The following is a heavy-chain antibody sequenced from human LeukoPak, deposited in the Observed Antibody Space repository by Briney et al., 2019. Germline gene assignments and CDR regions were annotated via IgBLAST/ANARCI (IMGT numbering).Heavy chain of an antibody. CDR1: GGSISSSSYY. Sequence: PSETLSLTCTVSGGSISSSSYYWGWIRQPPGKGLEWIGSIYYSGSTYYNPSLKSRVTISVDTSKNQFSLKLSSVTAADTAVYYCARLGHSSSGHYYYYYGMDVWGQGTTVTVSS. V-gene: IGHV4-39*01. D-gene: IGHD6-13*01. CDR2: IYYSGST. J-gene: IGHJ6*02. CDR3: ARLGHSSSGHYYYYYGMDV.